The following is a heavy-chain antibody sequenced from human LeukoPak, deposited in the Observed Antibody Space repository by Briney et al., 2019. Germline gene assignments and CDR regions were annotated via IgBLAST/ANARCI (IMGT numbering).Heavy chain of an antibody. D-gene: IGHD3-3*01. Sequence: ASVKVSCKLSGDTLRELPIQWVRQAGGKGLEWMAGFDPENAEIVYAQKFQGRVTMTEDTSTNTAYMELTSLTSDDTALYYCATRGSDFWSGFDYWGQGTQVTVSS. V-gene: IGHV1-24*01. CDR2: FDPENAEI. J-gene: IGHJ4*02. CDR1: GDTLRELP. CDR3: ATRGSDFWSGFDY.